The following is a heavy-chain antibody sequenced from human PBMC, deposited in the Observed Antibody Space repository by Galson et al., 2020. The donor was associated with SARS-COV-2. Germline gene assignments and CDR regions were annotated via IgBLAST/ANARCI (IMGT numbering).Heavy chain of an antibody. CDR2: INPNSGGT. J-gene: IGHJ5*02. CDR1: GYTFTGYY. CDR3: ARVNYYGSGSYYNFWFDP. D-gene: IGHD3-10*01. Sequence: ASVKVSCKASGYTFTGYYMHWVRQAPGQGLEWMGWINPNSGGTNYAQKFQGRVTMTRDTSISTAYMELSRLRSDDTAVYYCARVNYYGSGSYYNFWFDPWGQGTLVTVSS. V-gene: IGHV1-2*02.